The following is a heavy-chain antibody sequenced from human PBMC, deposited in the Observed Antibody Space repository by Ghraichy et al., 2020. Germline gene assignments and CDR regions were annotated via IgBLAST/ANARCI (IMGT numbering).Heavy chain of an antibody. D-gene: IGHD3-22*01. J-gene: IGHJ4*02. V-gene: IGHV1-3*01. CDR3: ARDGNYYDSSAYYDY. CDR1: GYTFTIYP. CDR2: VNAGNGNT. Sequence: ASVKVSCKASGYTFTIYPMHWVRQAPGQNLEWMGWVNAGNGNTKYSQRFQGRVTITRDTSASTAYMELSSLRSEDTAVYYCARDGNYYDSSAYYDYWGQGTLVTVSS.